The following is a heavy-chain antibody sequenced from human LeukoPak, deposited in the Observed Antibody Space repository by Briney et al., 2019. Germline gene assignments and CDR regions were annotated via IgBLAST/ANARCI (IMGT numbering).Heavy chain of an antibody. CDR3: ARASSYVGSGVDY. V-gene: IGHV4-31*11. CDR1: GGSFSGYY. CDR2: IYYSGST. J-gene: IGHJ4*02. D-gene: IGHD3-10*01. Sequence: NPSETLSLTCAVYGGSFSGYYWSWIRQHPGKGLEWIGYIYYSGSTYYNPSLKSRVTISVDTSKNQFSLKLSSVTAADTAVYYCARASSYVGSGVDYWGQGTLVTVSS.